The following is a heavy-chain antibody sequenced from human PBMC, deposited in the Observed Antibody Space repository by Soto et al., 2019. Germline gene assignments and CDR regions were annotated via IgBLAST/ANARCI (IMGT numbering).Heavy chain of an antibody. CDR3: AREAGDLEWLNLPTEYKWFDP. CDR2: IYTSGST. V-gene: IGHV4-4*07. CDR1: GGSISSYY. Sequence: SETLSLTCTVSGGSISSYYWSWIQQPAGKXLEWIGRIYTSGSTNYNPSLKSRVTMSVDTSKNQFSLKLSSVTAADTAVYYCAREAGDLEWLNLPTEYKWFDPWGQGTLVTVSS. J-gene: IGHJ5*02. D-gene: IGHD3-3*01.